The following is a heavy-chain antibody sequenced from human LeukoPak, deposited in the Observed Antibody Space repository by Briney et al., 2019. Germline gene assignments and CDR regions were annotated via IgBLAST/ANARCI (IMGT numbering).Heavy chain of an antibody. D-gene: IGHD3-3*01. J-gene: IGHJ6*02. V-gene: IGHV3-7*01. CDR2: IKQDGSEK. CDR1: GFTFSSYW. CDR3: ARDSREFWSGYYYGMDV. Sequence: GGSLRLSCAASGFTFSSYWMTWVRQAPGKGLEWVANIKQDGSEKYYVDSVKGRFTISRDNAKNSLSLHMNSLRAEDTAVYYCARDSREFWSGYYYGMDVWGQGTTVTVSS.